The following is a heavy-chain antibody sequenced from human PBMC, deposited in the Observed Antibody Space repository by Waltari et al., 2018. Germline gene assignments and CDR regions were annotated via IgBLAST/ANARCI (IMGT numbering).Heavy chain of an antibody. Sequence: QVQLVQSGAEVKKPGASVKVSCKASGYTFTGYYMHWVRQAPGQGLEWMGWINPNSGGTNYAQKLQGRVTMTRDTSISTAYMELSRLRSDDTAVYYCARDSSGWTYYMDVWGKGTTVTVSS. D-gene: IGHD6-19*01. CDR1: GYTFTGYY. CDR3: ARDSSGWTYYMDV. CDR2: INPNSGGT. J-gene: IGHJ6*03. V-gene: IGHV1-2*02.